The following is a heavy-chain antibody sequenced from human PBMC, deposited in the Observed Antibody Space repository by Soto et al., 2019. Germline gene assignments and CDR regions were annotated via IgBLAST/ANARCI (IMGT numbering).Heavy chain of an antibody. CDR1: GFTFDDYA. Sequence: GGSLRLSCAASGFTFDDYAMHWVRQAPGKGLEWVSGIDSDGSSTTYADSVKGRFTTSRDNAKNTLYLQMSSLRVEDTAVYYCARGRPYGMDVWGQGTTVTVSS. V-gene: IGHV3-74*01. CDR3: ARGRPYGMDV. J-gene: IGHJ6*02. CDR2: IDSDGSST.